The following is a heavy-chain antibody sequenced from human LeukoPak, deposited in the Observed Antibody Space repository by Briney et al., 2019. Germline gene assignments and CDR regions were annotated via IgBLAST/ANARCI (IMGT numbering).Heavy chain of an antibody. Sequence: GGSLRLSCAASGFTFSSYGMHWVRQAPGKGLEWVAVISYDGGEKYYADSVKGRFTISRDNLKNTLYLQMNSLRAEDTAVYYCARGKLNWFDPWGQGTLVTVSS. CDR1: GFTFSSYG. CDR3: ARGKLNWFDP. D-gene: IGHD3-10*01. V-gene: IGHV3-30*03. CDR2: ISYDGGEK. J-gene: IGHJ5*02.